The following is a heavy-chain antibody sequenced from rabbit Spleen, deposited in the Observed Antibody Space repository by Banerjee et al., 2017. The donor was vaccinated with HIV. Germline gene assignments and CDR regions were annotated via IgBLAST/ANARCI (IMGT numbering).Heavy chain of an antibody. Sequence: QEQLVESGGGLVQPEGSLTLTCTASGFSFSSRNFMCWVRQAPGKGLEWMDCVYIGSGRTEYASWAKGRFTISKTSSTTVTLQMTSLTAADTATYFCARGIPYGFAGDAYPPYAMDLWGPGTLVTVS. CDR2: VYIGSGRT. V-gene: IGHV1S45*01. J-gene: IGHJ6*01. CDR1: GFSFSSRNF. CDR3: ARGIPYGFAGDAYPPYAMDL. D-gene: IGHD6-1*01.